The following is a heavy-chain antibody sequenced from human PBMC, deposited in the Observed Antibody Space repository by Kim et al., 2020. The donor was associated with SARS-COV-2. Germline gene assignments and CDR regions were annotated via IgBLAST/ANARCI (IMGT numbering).Heavy chain of an antibody. CDR3: ARGTRLGYCSSTSCYQID. Sequence: SETLSLTCAVYGGSFSGYYWSWIRQPPGKGLEWIGEINHSGSTNYNPSLKSRVTISVDTSKNQSSLKLSSVTAADTAVYYCARGTRLGYCSSTSCYQID. J-gene: IGHJ4*01. V-gene: IGHV4-34*01. CDR2: INHSGST. D-gene: IGHD2-2*01. CDR1: GGSFSGYY.